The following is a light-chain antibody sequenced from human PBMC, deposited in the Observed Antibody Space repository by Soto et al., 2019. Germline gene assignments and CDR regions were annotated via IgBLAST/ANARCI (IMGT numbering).Light chain of an antibody. J-gene: IGLJ2*01. CDR1: SSDVGGYKY. CDR3: SSYTSTNTVV. V-gene: IGLV2-14*01. CDR2: EVT. Sequence: HSALTQPASVSGSPGQSITISCTGTSSDVGGYKYVSWYQQHPGKVPKLVIYEVTNRPSGVSNRFSGSKSGDTASLTISGLQAEDEGDYYCSSYTSTNTVVFGGGTKVTVL.